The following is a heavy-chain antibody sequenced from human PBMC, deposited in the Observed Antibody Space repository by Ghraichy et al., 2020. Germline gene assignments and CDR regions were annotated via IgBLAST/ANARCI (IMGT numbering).Heavy chain of an antibody. CDR2: LYYSGTT. V-gene: IGHV4-59*03. Sequence: SETLSLTCTVSGGSMSRYYWSWIRQPPGKGLEWIGSLYYSGTTNYNPSLKSRLTTSLDTSSNQFSLSLSSVTAADTAVYYCAAGRVRGVVPLPFDYWGQGTLVTVSS. D-gene: IGHD3-10*01. J-gene: IGHJ4*02. CDR1: GGSMSRYY. CDR3: AAGRVRGVVPLPFDY.